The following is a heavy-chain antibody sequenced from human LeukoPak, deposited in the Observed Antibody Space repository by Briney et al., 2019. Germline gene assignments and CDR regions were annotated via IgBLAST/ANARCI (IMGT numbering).Heavy chain of an antibody. J-gene: IGHJ5*02. Sequence: ASVKVSCKASGYTFTGYYMHWVRQAPGQGLEWMGWINPNSGGTNYAQKFQGRVTMTRDTSISTAYMELSRLRSDDTAVYYCARDPILLTPSNWFDPWGQGTLVTVSS. CDR3: ARDPILLTPSNWFDP. V-gene: IGHV1-2*02. D-gene: IGHD3-9*01. CDR2: INPNSGGT. CDR1: GYTFTGYY.